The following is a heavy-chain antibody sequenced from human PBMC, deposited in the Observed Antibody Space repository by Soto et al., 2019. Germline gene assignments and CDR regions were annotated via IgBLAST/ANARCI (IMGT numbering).Heavy chain of an antibody. V-gene: IGHV3-49*04. CDR3: TRETYYYDSSGYAFDY. CDR2: IRSKAYGGTT. Sequence: GGSLRLSCTASGFTFGDYAMSWVRQAPGKGLEWVGFIRSKAYGGTTEYAASVKGRFTISRDDSKSIAYLQMNSLKTEDTAVYYCTRETYYYDSSGYAFDYWGQGTLVTVSS. CDR1: GFTFGDYA. J-gene: IGHJ4*02. D-gene: IGHD3-22*01.